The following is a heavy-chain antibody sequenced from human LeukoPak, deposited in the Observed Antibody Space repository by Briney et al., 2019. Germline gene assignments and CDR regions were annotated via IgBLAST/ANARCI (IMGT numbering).Heavy chain of an antibody. CDR2: IKQDGSEK. J-gene: IGHJ4*02. D-gene: IGHD6-25*01. CDR3: ARSRRAQASYFDY. CDR1: GFTFDDYG. Sequence: GGSLRLSCAASGFTFDDYGMSWVRQAPGKGLEWVANIKQDGSEKYYVDSVKGRFTISRDNAKNSLYLQMNSLRAEDTAVYYCARSRRAQASYFDYWGQGTLVTVSS. V-gene: IGHV3-7*01.